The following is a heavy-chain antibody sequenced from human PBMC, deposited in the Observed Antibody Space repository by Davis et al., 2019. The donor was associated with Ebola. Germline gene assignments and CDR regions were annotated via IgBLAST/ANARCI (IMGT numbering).Heavy chain of an antibody. CDR3: ARVGGYYGDYWYFDP. Sequence: GESLKISCKGSGYSFTSYWISWVRQMPGKGLEWMGRIDPSDSYTNYSPSFQGHVTISADKSISTAYLQWSSLKASDTAMYYCARVGGYYGDYWYFDPWGRGTLVTVSS. V-gene: IGHV5-10-1*01. CDR2: IDPSDSYT. CDR1: GYSFTSYW. D-gene: IGHD3-22*01. J-gene: IGHJ2*01.